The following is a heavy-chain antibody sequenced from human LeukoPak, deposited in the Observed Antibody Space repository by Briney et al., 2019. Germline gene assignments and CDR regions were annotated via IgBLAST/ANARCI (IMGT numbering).Heavy chain of an antibody. J-gene: IGHJ3*02. Sequence: SETLSLTCTVSGGSISSSNFYWGWIRQHPGKGLEWIAYIYYTGSTYYNPSLKSRVTISIDTSKDQFSLRLNSVTAADTAVYYCARDCSGGSCYGAFDIWGQGTMVTVSS. D-gene: IGHD2-15*01. CDR1: GGSISSSNFY. CDR3: ARDCSGGSCYGAFDI. V-gene: IGHV4-31*03. CDR2: IYYTGST.